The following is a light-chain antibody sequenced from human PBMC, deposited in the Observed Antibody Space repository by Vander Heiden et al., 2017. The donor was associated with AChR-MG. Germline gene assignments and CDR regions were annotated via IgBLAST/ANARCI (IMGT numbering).Light chain of an antibody. CDR3: SSYTSSSTLV. J-gene: IGLJ3*02. Sequence: QSALTQPASVSGSPGQSIPIPCTGTSSDVGGYSYVAWNQQHPGQAPKLMMYDVSNRPSGVSNRFSGSKSGNTASLTISGLQAEDEADYYCSSYTSSSTLVFGGGTKLTVL. V-gene: IGLV2-14*03. CDR1: SSDVGGYSY. CDR2: DVS.